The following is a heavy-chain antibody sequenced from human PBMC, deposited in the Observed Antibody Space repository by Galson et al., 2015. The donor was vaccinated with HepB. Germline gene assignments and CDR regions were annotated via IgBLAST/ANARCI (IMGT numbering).Heavy chain of an antibody. D-gene: IGHD4-23*01. CDR3: ARASLINYGGWFDP. CDR2: ISSSGSTI. V-gene: IGHV3-48*03. Sequence: SLRLSCAASGFTFSSYEMNWVRQAPGKGLEWVSYISSSGSTIYYADSVKGRFTISRDNAKNSLYLQMNSLRAEDTAVYYCARASLINYGGWFDPWGQGTLVTVSS. CDR1: GFTFSSYE. J-gene: IGHJ5*02.